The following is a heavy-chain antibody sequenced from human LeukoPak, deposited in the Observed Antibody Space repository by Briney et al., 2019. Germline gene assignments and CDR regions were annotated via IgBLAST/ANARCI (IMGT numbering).Heavy chain of an antibody. V-gene: IGHV5-51*01. CDR3: ARGTRYCSSTSCPFDY. D-gene: IGHD2-2*01. J-gene: IGHJ4*02. CDR1: GYSFTSYW. Sequence: GESLKISCKGSGYSFTSYWIGWVRQMPGKGLEWMGIIYPGDSDTRYSPSFQGQVTISADKSISTAYLQRSSLKASDTAMYYCARGTRYCSSTSCPFDYWGQGTLVAVSS. CDR2: IYPGDSDT.